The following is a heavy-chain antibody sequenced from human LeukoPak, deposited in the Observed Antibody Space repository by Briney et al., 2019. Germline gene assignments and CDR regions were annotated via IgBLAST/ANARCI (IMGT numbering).Heavy chain of an antibody. D-gene: IGHD3-10*01. CDR3: VSALYGSGSY. CDR2: IKQDGSEK. J-gene: IGHJ4*02. Sequence: PGGSLRLSCAASGFTFSSYWMTWFRQAPGKGLELVANIKQDGSEKYYVDSVKGRFTISRDNAKKSLFLQMNSLRAEDTAVYYCVSALYGSGSYWGQGTLVTVSS. CDR1: GFTFSSYW. V-gene: IGHV3-7*01.